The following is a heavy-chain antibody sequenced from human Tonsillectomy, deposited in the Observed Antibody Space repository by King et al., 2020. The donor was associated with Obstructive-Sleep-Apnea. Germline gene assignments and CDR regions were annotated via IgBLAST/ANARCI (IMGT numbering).Heavy chain of an antibody. J-gene: IGHJ4*02. CDR3: ARWYYYDSSGHFDN. CDR1: VGYISSGDYY. CDR2: NYYSGST. D-gene: IGHD3-22*01. V-gene: IGHV4-30-4*01. Sequence: VQLQESGPGLVKPSQTLSLTCTVSVGYISSGDYYWSWIRQPPGKCLDWIGYNYYSGSTYYNPALKSRVTISVDTSKNQFSLKLSSVTAADTAVYYCARWYYYDSSGHFDNWGQGTLVTVSS.